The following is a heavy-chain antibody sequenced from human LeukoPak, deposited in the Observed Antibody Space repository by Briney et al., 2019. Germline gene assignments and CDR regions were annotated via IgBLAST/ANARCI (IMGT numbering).Heavy chain of an antibody. CDR2: ISGSGGST. D-gene: IGHD5-12*01. V-gene: IGHV3-23*01. CDR1: GFTFSSYA. J-gene: IGHJ4*02. CDR3: AKSLTDIVATIRSGADY. Sequence: PGGSLRLSCGASGFTFSSYAMSWVRQAPGKGLEWVSGISGSGGSTSYADSVKGRFTISRDNSKNTLFLQMNSLRVEDTAVYYCAKSLTDIVATIRSGADYWGQGTLVFVSS.